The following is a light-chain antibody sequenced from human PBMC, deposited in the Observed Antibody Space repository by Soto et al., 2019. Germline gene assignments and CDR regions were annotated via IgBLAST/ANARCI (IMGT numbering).Light chain of an antibody. Sequence: PRARATLSCRASQSAATNLAWYQQRPGQAPRLLISGASTRATCIPARCSGSGSGIEFFLTISSLQSEDCALFCCQQCQGWPSCFGGGTKVDI. CDR1: QSAATN. V-gene: IGKV3-15*01. CDR2: GAS. CDR3: QQCQGWPSC. J-gene: IGKJ4*01.